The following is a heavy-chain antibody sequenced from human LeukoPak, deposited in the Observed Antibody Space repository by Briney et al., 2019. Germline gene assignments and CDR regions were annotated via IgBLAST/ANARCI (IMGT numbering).Heavy chain of an antibody. V-gene: IGHV1-18*01. Sequence: ASVKVSCKASGYTFTSYGISWVRQAPGQGLEWMGWISAYNGNTNYAQKLQGRVTMTTDTSTSTAYMELRSLRPDDTAAYYCARADHIAAAGTTYSYWGQGTLVTVSS. CDR1: GYTFTSYG. CDR3: ARADHIAAAGTTYSY. D-gene: IGHD6-13*01. J-gene: IGHJ4*02. CDR2: ISAYNGNT.